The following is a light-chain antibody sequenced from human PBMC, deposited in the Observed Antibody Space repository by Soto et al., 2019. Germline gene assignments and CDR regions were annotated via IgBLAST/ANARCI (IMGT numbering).Light chain of an antibody. CDR2: DAS. J-gene: IGKJ5*01. V-gene: IGKV3-11*01. CDR1: QSVSSY. Sequence: EIVLTQSPATLSLSPGEIATLSCRASQSVSSYLAWYQQKPGQAPRLLIYDASNRATGIPARFSGSGAGTEFTLTISSLEPEDFAVYYCKQRSNWRLITFGQGTRLEIK. CDR3: KQRSNWRLIT.